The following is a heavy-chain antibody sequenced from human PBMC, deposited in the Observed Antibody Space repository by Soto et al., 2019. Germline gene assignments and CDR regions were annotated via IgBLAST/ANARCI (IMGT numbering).Heavy chain of an antibody. J-gene: IGHJ5*02. CDR1: GGSISSGGYY. Sequence: SSETLSLTCTVSGGSISSGGYYWSWIRQHPGKGLEWIGYIYYSGSTYYNPSLKSRVTISVDTSKNQFSLKLSSVTAADTAVYYCARWIANNWFDPWGQGTLVTVSS. V-gene: IGHV4-31*03. CDR3: ARWIANNWFDP. D-gene: IGHD2-2*03. CDR2: IYYSGST.